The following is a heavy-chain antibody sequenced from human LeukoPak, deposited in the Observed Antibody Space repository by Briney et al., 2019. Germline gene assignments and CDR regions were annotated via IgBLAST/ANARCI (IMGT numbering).Heavy chain of an antibody. J-gene: IGHJ6*02. D-gene: IGHD2-15*01. Sequence: PGRSLRLSCAASGFTFSSYAMHWVRQAPGKGLEWVAVISYDGSNKYYADSVKGRFTISRDNSKNTLYLQMNSLRAEDAAVYYCAGDGPGYCSGGSCSSVGDYYYYGMDVWGQGTTVTVSS. V-gene: IGHV3-30*04. CDR1: GFTFSSYA. CDR3: AGDGPGYCSGGSCSSVGDYYYYGMDV. CDR2: ISYDGSNK.